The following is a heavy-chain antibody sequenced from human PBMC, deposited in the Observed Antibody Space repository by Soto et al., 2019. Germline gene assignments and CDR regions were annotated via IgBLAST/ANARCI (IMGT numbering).Heavy chain of an antibody. CDR3: ARHKGGYYSGVDV. Sequence: QLQLQESGPGLVKPSETLSLTCTVSGGSISSNSYYWAWIRQPPGKGLEWIGNIYYSGTTYYNPSLKSRVTLSVDTSQNQFPLERSSVTAADTAVYYCARHKGGYYSGVDVWGQGTTVTVSS. V-gene: IGHV4-39*01. D-gene: IGHD3-16*01. CDR1: GGSISSNSYY. CDR2: IYYSGTT. J-gene: IGHJ6*02.